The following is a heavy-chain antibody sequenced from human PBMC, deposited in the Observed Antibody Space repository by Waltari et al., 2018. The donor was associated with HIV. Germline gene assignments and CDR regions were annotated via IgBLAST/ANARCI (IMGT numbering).Heavy chain of an antibody. Sequence: QLQLQESGSGLVKPSQTLSLTCAVSGGSISSGGYSWSWIRQPPGKGLEWIGYIYQSGVNYDNPALKGRVTIAVDWSKSQFSLKLSSVTAADTAVYYCASAPRYYDSSGYSPFDYWGQGTLVTVSS. CDR2: IYQSGVN. J-gene: IGHJ4*02. CDR3: ASAPRYYDSSGYSPFDY. V-gene: IGHV4-30-2*01. D-gene: IGHD3-22*01. CDR1: GGSISSGGYS.